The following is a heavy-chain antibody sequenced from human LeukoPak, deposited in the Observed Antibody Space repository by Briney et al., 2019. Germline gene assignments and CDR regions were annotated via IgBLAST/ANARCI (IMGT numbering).Heavy chain of an antibody. Sequence: GGSLRLSCAASGFTFSSYAMSWVRQAPGGGLVWVARMSSDGTGTNYADSVKGRFTISRDNAKNSLYLQMNSLRVEDTAVYYCARGGAGYFFDFWGQGTLVTVSS. CDR1: GFTFSSYA. CDR3: ARGGAGYFFDF. J-gene: IGHJ4*02. CDR2: MSSDGTGT. D-gene: IGHD5-12*01. V-gene: IGHV3-74*01.